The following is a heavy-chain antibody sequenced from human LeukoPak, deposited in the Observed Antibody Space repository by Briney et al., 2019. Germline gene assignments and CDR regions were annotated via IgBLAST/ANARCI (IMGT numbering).Heavy chain of an antibody. CDR2: MNPNSGNT. D-gene: IGHD3-22*01. Sequence: ASVKVSCKASGYTFTSYDINWVRQATGQGLEWMGWMNPNSGNTGYAQKFQGRVTITTDESTSTAYMELSSLRSEDTAVYYCARGRDSSGYYYGGSFDYWGQGTLVTVSS. J-gene: IGHJ4*02. V-gene: IGHV1-8*01. CDR3: ARGRDSSGYYYGGSFDY. CDR1: GYTFTSYD.